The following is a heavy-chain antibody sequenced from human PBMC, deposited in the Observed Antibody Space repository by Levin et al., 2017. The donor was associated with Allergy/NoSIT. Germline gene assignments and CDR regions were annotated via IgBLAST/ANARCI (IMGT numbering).Heavy chain of an antibody. J-gene: IGHJ4*02. V-gene: IGHV4-39*01. Sequence: SETLSLTCTVSGGSISSRSYHWGWIRQSPGKGLEWIGSIYYSGSTYYNPSLKSRVTLSVDTSKNQFSLKMRSVSAADTAVYHCARCSPHDYFDDWGQGTLVTVSS. D-gene: IGHD3-10*02. CDR2: IYYSGST. CDR3: ARCSPHDYFDD. CDR1: GGSISSRSYH.